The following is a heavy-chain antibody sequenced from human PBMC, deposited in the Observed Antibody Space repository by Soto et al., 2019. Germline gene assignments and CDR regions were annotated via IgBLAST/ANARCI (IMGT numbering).Heavy chain of an antibody. Sequence: EVQLLESGGGLVQPGGSLRLSCAASGFTFSSYAMSWVRQAPGKGLEWVSAISGSGGSTYYADSVKDRFTISRDNSKNTLYLQMNSLRAEDTAVYYCAKDPLVVVPAARGGFDYWGQGTLVTVSS. CDR3: AKDPLVVVPAARGGFDY. J-gene: IGHJ4*02. CDR1: GFTFSSYA. D-gene: IGHD2-2*01. CDR2: ISGSGGST. V-gene: IGHV3-23*01.